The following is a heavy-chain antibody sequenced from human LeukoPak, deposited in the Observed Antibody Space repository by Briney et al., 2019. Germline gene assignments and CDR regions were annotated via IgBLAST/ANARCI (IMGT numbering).Heavy chain of an antibody. CDR3: ARDAIDAFDI. CDR2: IIPIFGIA. Sequence: SVKVSCKASGGTFSSYAISWVRQAPGQGLEWMGRIIPIFGIANYAQKFQGRVTITADKSTSTAYMELSSLRSEDTAVYYCARDAIDAFDIWGQGTMVTVSP. V-gene: IGHV1-69*04. J-gene: IGHJ3*02. CDR1: GGTFSSYA.